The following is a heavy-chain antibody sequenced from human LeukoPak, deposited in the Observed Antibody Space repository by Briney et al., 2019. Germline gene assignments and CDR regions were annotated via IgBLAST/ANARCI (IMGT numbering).Heavy chain of an antibody. Sequence: SVKVSCKASGGTFSSYAISWVQQAPGQGLEWMGGIIPIFGTANYAQKFQGRVTITTDESTSPAYMELSSLRSEDTAVYYCARDHRITIFGVDTPEGMAFDIWGQGTMVTVSS. D-gene: IGHD3-3*01. V-gene: IGHV1-69*05. J-gene: IGHJ3*02. CDR1: GGTFSSYA. CDR2: IIPIFGTA. CDR3: ARDHRITIFGVDTPEGMAFDI.